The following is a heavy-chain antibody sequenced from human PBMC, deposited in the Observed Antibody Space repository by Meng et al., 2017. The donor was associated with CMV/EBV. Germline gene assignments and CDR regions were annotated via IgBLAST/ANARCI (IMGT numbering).Heavy chain of an antibody. Sequence: LSLTCAASGFTFSSYSMNWVRQAPGKGLEWVSSISSSSSYIYYADSVKGRFTISRDNAKNSLYLQMNSLRAEDTAVYYCARAAPYYYDKYGMDVWGQGTTVTVSS. CDR2: ISSSSSYI. V-gene: IGHV3-21*01. D-gene: IGHD3-22*01. J-gene: IGHJ6*02. CDR3: ARAAPYYYDKYGMDV. CDR1: GFTFSSYS.